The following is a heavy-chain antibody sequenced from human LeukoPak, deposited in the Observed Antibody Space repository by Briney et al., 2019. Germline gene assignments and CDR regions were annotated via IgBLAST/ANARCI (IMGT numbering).Heavy chain of an antibody. CDR1: GGSISSSSYS. Sequence: PSETLSLTCTVSGGSISSSSYSWGWIRQPPGKGLEWIGNIYYSGSTYYNPSLKSRVTISVDTSKNQFSLKLSSVTAADTAVYYCARDRTYYYDSSGYGGFDYWGQGTLVTVSS. V-gene: IGHV4-39*07. D-gene: IGHD3-22*01. J-gene: IGHJ4*02. CDR2: IYYSGST. CDR3: ARDRTYYYDSSGYGGFDY.